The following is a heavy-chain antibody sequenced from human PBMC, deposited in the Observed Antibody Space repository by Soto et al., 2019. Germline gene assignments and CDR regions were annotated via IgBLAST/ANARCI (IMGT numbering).Heavy chain of an antibody. D-gene: IGHD4-17*01. CDR2: MNPNSGNT. CDR3: ARGVKYGAYSRWFDP. CDR1: GYTFTSYD. J-gene: IGHJ5*02. V-gene: IGHV1-8*01. Sequence: QVQLVQSGAEVKKPGASVKVSCKASGYTFTSYDINWERKATGQGLEYLGWMNPNSGNTGYVQKFQGRVTMTRDTSISTAYMELSSLRSEDTAVYFCARGVKYGAYSRWFDPWGQGTLVTVSS.